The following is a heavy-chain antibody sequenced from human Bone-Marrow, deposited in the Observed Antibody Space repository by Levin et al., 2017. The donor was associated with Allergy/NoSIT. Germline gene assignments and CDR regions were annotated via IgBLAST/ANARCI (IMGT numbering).Heavy chain of an antibody. V-gene: IGHV3-23*01. CDR2: ISGSGAST. CDR1: GFTFSSYV. J-gene: IGHJ4*02. D-gene: IGHD3-3*01. CDR3: VKGGYDYWSEKIFDS. Sequence: PGGSLRLSCAASGFTFSSYVMSWVRQAPGKGLDWVSGISGSGASTSYADSVKGRFTISRDNSKNTLYLQMNSLRAEDTAVFYCVKGGYDYWSEKIFDSWGQGTLVTVSS.